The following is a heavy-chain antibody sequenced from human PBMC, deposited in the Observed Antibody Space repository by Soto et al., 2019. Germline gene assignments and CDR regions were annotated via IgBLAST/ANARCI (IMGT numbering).Heavy chain of an antibody. Sequence: GGSLRLSCAASGFTFSNAWMNWVRQAPGKGLEWVGRIKSKTDGGTTDYAAPVKGRFTISRDDSKNTLYLQMNSLKTEDTAVYYCTTELTSYYYYGMDVWGQGTTVTVSS. CDR3: TTELTSYYYYGMDV. CDR1: GFTFSNAW. J-gene: IGHJ6*02. CDR2: IKSKTDGGTT. V-gene: IGHV3-15*07. D-gene: IGHD7-27*01.